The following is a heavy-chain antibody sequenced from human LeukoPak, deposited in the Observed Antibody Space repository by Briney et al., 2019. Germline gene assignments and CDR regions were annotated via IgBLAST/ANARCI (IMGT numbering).Heavy chain of an antibody. V-gene: IGHV1-18*01. D-gene: IGHD2-2*02. CDR3: ARDKTDIVVVPAAIGGWFDP. Sequence: ASVKVSCKASGYTFTSYGISWVRQAPGQGLEWMGWISAYNGNTNYAQKLQGRVTMTTDTSTSTAYMELRSLRSDDTAVYYCARDKTDIVVVPAAIGGWFDPWGQGTLVTVSS. J-gene: IGHJ5*02. CDR1: GYTFTSYG. CDR2: ISAYNGNT.